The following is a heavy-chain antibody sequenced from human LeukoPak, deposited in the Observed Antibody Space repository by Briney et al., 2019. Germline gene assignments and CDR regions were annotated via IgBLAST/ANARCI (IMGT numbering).Heavy chain of an antibody. CDR2: INPNSGGT. CDR1: GYTFTDYY. D-gene: IGHD2-2*02. J-gene: IGHJ5*02. V-gene: IGHV1-2*02. CDR3: ARAPYCDSASCYTGYNWFNP. Sequence: ASVKVSCKTSGYTFTDYYMHWVRQAPGQGLEWMGWINPNSGGTNYAQKFQGRVTMTRDTSISTAYMEVTWLTSVDTALYYCARAPYCDSASCYTGYNWFNPWGQGTLVTVSS.